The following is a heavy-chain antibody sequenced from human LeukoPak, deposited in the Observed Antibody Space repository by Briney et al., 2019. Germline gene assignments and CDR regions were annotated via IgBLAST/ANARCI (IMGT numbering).Heavy chain of an antibody. CDR3: AKIPTYYDFWSGYQFDY. V-gene: IGHV3-23*01. J-gene: IGHJ4*02. CDR2: ISGSGGST. CDR1: GFTFSSYD. D-gene: IGHD3-3*01. Sequence: GGSLRLSCAASGFTFSSYDMSWVRQAPGKGLEWVSAISGSGGSTYYADSVKGRFTISRDNSKNTLYLQMNSLRAEDTAVYYCAKIPTYYDFWSGYQFDYWGQGTLVTVSS.